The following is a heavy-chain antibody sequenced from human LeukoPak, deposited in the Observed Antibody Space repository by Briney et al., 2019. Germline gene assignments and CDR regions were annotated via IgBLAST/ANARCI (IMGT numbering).Heavy chain of an antibody. CDR1: GDSISSYY. CDR3: ARGGSRSSNWLYNWFDP. J-gene: IGHJ5*02. Sequence: SETLSLTCTVSGDSISSYYWSWIRQPPGKGLEWLGYTYYSGSTSYNPSLESRVTISVDTSKNQFSLKLSSVTAADTAVYYCARGGSRSSNWLYNWFDPWGQGTLVTVSS. V-gene: IGHV4-59*01. D-gene: IGHD6-13*01. CDR2: TYYSGST.